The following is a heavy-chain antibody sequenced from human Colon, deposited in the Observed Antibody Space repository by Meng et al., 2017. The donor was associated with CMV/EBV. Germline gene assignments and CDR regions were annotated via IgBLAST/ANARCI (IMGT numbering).Heavy chain of an antibody. CDR2: ISSSGSTI. Sequence: GESLKISCAASGFTFSDYYMSWIRQAPGKGLAWVSYISSSGSTIYHADSVKGRFTISRDKAKNSLYLQMNSLRAEDTAVYYCARASFSAAGTEDYYYGMDVWGQGTTVTVSS. D-gene: IGHD6-13*01. J-gene: IGHJ6*02. CDR1: GFTFSDYY. V-gene: IGHV3-11*01. CDR3: ARASFSAAGTEDYYYGMDV.